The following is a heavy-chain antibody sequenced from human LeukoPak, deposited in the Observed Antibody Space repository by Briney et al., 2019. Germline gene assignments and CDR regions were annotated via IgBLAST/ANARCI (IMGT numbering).Heavy chain of an antibody. CDR1: GFTSDDYA. V-gene: IGHV3-43*02. CDR3: ARVSTGVVYKYGNWHTRYYYYGLDV. J-gene: IGHJ6*02. D-gene: IGHD5-18*01. Sequence: GGSLRVSCAASGFTSDDYAMHWVRQAPGKGLEWVSLIRGDGGGAYYADSVKGRFTISRDNSKNSLYLQMNSLGAEDTALYYCARVSTGVVYKYGNWHTRYYYYGLDVWGQGTTVTVSS. CDR2: IRGDGGGA.